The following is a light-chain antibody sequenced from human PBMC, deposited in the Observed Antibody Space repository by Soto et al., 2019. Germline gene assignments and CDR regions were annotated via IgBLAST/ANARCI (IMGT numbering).Light chain of an antibody. CDR3: SSHAGNNNYV. CDR1: SSDVGGQNY. CDR2: AVT. Sequence: QSVLTQPPSASGSPGQSVAISCTGTSSDVGGQNYVSWYQQHPGKAPKLIIYAVTERPSGVPDRFSGSKSGNTASLTVSGLQTEDEVDYYCSSHAGNNNYVFGTGTKVTV. V-gene: IGLV2-8*01. J-gene: IGLJ1*01.